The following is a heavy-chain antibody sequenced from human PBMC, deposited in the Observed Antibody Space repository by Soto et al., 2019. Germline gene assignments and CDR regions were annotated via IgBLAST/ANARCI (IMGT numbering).Heavy chain of an antibody. CDR2: ISSSSSYI. CDR1: GFTFSSYS. J-gene: IGHJ6*02. D-gene: IGHD2-2*01. CDR3: AGVVPAANPSYYYYGMDV. V-gene: IGHV3-21*01. Sequence: GGSLRLSCAASGFTFSSYSMNWVRQAPGKGLEWVSSISSSSSYIYYADSVKGRFTISRDNAKNSLYLQMNSLRAEDTAVYYCAGVVPAANPSYYYYGMDVWGQGTTVTVSS.